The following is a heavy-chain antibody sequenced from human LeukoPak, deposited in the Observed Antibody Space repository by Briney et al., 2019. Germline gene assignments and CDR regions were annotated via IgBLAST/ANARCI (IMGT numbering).Heavy chain of an antibody. D-gene: IGHD3-22*01. V-gene: IGHV3-21*01. Sequence: GGSLRLSCAASGFTVGSNWISWVSQAPGKGMGWVSAISGRGRRTSYADSVKGRFTISRDNAKNSLYLQMNSLRAEDTAVYYCARDSKTYYYDSSGTIDYWGQGTLVTVPS. CDR3: ARDSKTYYYDSSGTIDY. J-gene: IGHJ4*02. CDR2: ISGRGRRT. CDR1: GFTVGSNW.